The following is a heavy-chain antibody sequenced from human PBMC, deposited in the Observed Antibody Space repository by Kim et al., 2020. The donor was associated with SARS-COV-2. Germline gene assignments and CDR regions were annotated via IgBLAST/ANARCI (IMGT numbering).Heavy chain of an antibody. V-gene: IGHV3-13*01. CDR3: ARVERGYVDAFDI. Sequence: YPGSVKGRFTISRENAKNSLYLQMNSLKAGDTAVYYWARVERGYVDAFDIWGQGTMVTVSS. D-gene: IGHD3-16*01. J-gene: IGHJ3*02.